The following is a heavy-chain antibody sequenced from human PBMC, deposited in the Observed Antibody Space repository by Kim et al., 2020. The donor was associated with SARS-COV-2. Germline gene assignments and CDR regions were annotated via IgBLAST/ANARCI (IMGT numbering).Heavy chain of an antibody. CDR2: IYYSGST. V-gene: IGHV4-39*01. J-gene: IGHJ5*02. D-gene: IGHD5-18*01. Sequence: SETLSLTCTVSGGSISSSSYYWGWIRQPPGKGLEWIGSIYYSGSTYYNPSLKSRVTISVDTSKNQFSLKLSSVTAADTAVYYCARHIRRGYSYGHYNWFDPWGQGTLVTVSS. CDR3: ARHIRRGYSYGHYNWFDP. CDR1: GGSISSSSYY.